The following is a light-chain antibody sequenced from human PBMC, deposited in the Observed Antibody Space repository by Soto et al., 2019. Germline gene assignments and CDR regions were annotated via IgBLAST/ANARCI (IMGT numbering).Light chain of an antibody. CDR1: NSDVGSPNF. CDR3: CSLTNGATWV. V-gene: IGLV2-23*01. CDR2: EAS. Sequence: QSALTQPASVSGSPGQSITISCTGTNSDVGSPNFVSWYQQYPGKAPKLLIYEASKRPSGLSNRFSGSKSGNTASLTISGLQAEDEADYYCCSLTNGATWVFGGGTKVTVL. J-gene: IGLJ3*02.